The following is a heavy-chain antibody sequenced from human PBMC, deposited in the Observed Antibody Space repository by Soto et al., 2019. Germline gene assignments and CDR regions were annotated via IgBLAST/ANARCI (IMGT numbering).Heavy chain of an antibody. D-gene: IGHD2-2*01. CDR2: ISGSGVGT. CDR1: GFTFSSYS. V-gene: IGHV3-23*01. CDR3: AKDRFGYCDGTICYDYFDS. J-gene: IGHJ4*02. Sequence: PGGSLRLSCAASGFTFSSYSMSWVRQAPGKGLEWVSVISGSGVGTHYAASVKGRFTISRDNSKNTLYLQMNTLRAEDTAVYYCAKDRFGYCDGTICYDYFDSWGQGTLVTVSS.